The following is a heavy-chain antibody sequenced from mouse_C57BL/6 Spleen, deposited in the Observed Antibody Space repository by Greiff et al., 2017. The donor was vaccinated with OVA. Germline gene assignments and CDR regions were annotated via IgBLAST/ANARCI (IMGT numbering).Heavy chain of an antibody. Sequence: QVQLQQPGAELMKPGASVKLSCKATGYTFTGYWIEWVKQRPGHGLEWIGEILPGSGSTNYNEKFKGKATFTADTSSNTAYMQLSSLTTEDSAIYYCARSSYYDGSRYYFDDWGQGTTLTVSS. D-gene: IGHD1-1*01. CDR3: ARSSYYDGSRYYFDD. J-gene: IGHJ2*01. CDR1: GYTFTGYW. CDR2: ILPGSGST. V-gene: IGHV1-9*01.